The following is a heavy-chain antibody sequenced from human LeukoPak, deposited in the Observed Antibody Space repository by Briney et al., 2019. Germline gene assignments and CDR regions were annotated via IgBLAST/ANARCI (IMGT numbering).Heavy chain of an antibody. V-gene: IGHV3-48*04. CDR3: ARAPTDDYGDYSFDY. CDR2: MSSSSSTK. J-gene: IGHJ4*02. D-gene: IGHD4-17*01. CDR1: GFTFSSYS. Sequence: GGSLRLSCAASGFTFSSYSMNWVRQAPGKGLEWVSYMSSSSSTKHYADSVKGRFTISRDNAKNSLYLQMNSLRAEDTAVYYCARAPTDDYGDYSFDYWGQGTLVTVSS.